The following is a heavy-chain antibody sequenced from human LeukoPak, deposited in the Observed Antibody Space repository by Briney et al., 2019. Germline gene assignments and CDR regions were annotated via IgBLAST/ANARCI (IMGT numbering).Heavy chain of an antibody. D-gene: IGHD3-10*01. J-gene: IGHJ4*02. CDR3: ARVWGSGELIRPFDY. CDR2: IKQDGSEK. Sequence: GGSLRLSCAASGFTFSSYWMSWVRQAPGKGLEWVANIKQDGSEKYYVDSVKGRFTISRDNAKNSLYLQMNSLRAEDTAVYYCARVWGSGELIRPFDYWGQGTLVTVSS. CDR1: GFTFSSYW. V-gene: IGHV3-7*01.